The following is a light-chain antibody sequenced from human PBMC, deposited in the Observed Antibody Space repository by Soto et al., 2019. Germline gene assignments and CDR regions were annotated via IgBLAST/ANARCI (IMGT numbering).Light chain of an antibody. V-gene: IGLV2-14*03. Sequence: QSALTQPASVSGSPGQSITISCTGTSSDVGGYNYVSWYQHHPGKAPKLMIYDVSNRPSGVSNRFSGSKSGNTASLTISGLQAEDEADYYCSSYTISSTRVVFGGGTKVTVL. CDR1: SSDVGGYNY. J-gene: IGLJ2*01. CDR2: DVS. CDR3: SSYTISSTRVV.